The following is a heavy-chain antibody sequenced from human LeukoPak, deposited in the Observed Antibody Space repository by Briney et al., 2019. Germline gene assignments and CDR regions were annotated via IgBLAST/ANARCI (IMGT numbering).Heavy chain of an antibody. CDR2: INHSGST. V-gene: IGHV4-34*01. J-gene: IGHJ4*02. Sequence: SETLSLTCTVSGGSISSYYWSWIRQPAGKGLEWIGEINHSGSTNYNPSLKSRVTISVDTSKNQFSLKLSSVTAADTAVYYCARVGSYYYDSSGYYYDMNFDYWGQGTLVTVSS. D-gene: IGHD3-22*01. CDR3: ARVGSYYYDSSGYYYDMNFDY. CDR1: GGSISSYY.